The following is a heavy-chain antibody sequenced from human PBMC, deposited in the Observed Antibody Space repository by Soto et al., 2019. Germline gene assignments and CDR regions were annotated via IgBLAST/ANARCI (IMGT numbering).Heavy chain of an antibody. J-gene: IGHJ4*02. CDR3: ARENDYGDYAVDY. CDR2: ISAYNGNT. Sequence: GASVKVSCKASGYTFTSYGLRWARQAPGQGLEWMGWISAYNGNTNYAQKLQGRVTMTTDTSTSTAYMELRSLRSDDTAVYYCARENDYGDYAVDYWGQGTLVNGSS. V-gene: IGHV1-18*01. D-gene: IGHD4-17*01. CDR1: GYTFTSYG.